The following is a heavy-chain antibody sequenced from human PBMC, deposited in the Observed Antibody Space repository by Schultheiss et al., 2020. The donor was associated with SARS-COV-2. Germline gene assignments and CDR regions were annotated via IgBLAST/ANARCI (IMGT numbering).Heavy chain of an antibody. CDR2: IYYSGST. CDR3: ARGRRVDGWGDRYFDL. CDR1: GGSISSYY. D-gene: IGHD3-16*01. Sequence: SETLSLTCTVSGGSISSYYWSWIRQPPGKGLEWIGYIYYSGSTKYNPSLKSRVTISVDTSKNQFSLKLSSVTAADTAVYYCARGRRVDGWGDRYFDLWGRGALVTVSS. V-gene: IGHV4-59*01. J-gene: IGHJ2*01.